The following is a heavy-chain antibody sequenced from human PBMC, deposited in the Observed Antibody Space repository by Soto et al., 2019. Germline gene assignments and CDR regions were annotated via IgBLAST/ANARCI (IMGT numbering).Heavy chain of an antibody. CDR1: GGSISSSSYY. CDR2: IYYSGST. Sequence: QLQLQESGPGLVKPSETLSLTCTVSGGSISSSSYYWGWIRQPPGKGLEWIGSIYYSGSTYYNPSLKSRVTISVDTSNNQFSLKLSSVTAADTAVYYCARFFMWFGERGGMDVWGQGTTVTVSS. V-gene: IGHV4-39*01. J-gene: IGHJ6*02. D-gene: IGHD3-10*01. CDR3: ARFFMWFGERGGMDV.